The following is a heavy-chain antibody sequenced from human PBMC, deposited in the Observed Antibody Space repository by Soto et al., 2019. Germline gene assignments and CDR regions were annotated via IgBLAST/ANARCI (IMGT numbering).Heavy chain of an antibody. CDR3: ATELLARVRYGMDV. CDR2: ISGSGGST. J-gene: IGHJ6*02. Sequence: GGSLRLSCAASGFTFISYAMSWVRQAPGKGLEWVSAISGSGGSTYYADSVKGRFTISRDNSKNTLYLQMNSLRAEDTAVYYCATELLARVRYGMDVWGQGTTVTVSS. CDR1: GFTFISYA. V-gene: IGHV3-23*01. D-gene: IGHD3-10*01.